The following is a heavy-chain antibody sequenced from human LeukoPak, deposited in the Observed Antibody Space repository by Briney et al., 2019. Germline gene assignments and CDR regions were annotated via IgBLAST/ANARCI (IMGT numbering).Heavy chain of an antibody. V-gene: IGHV4-39*07. CDR3: ARVPIFGARYNWFDP. CDR1: GGSISSSSYY. J-gene: IGHJ5*02. D-gene: IGHD3-3*01. Sequence: SETLSLTCTVSGGSISSSSYYWGWIRQPPGKGLEWIGSIYYSGSTYYNPSLKSRVTISVDTSKNQFSLKLSSVIAADTAVYYCARVPIFGARYNWFDPWGQGTLVTVSS. CDR2: IYYSGST.